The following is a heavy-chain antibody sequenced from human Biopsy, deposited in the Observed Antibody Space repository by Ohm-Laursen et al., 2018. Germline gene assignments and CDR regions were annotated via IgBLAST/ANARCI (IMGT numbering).Heavy chain of an antibody. V-gene: IGHV4-59*01. CDR1: GGSTISYY. J-gene: IGHJ5*02. CDR2: VYNGGIT. CDR3: ARTPRDSFWSGSYKRGLWFDP. Sequence: SETLSLTCCVSGGSTISYYWTWIRQPPGKGLEWIGHVYNGGITNYNPSLKSRVTISKDTSKNQFSLQVNSVTAADTAVYYCARTPRDSFWSGSYKRGLWFDPWGQGTLVIVSS. D-gene: IGHD3-3*01.